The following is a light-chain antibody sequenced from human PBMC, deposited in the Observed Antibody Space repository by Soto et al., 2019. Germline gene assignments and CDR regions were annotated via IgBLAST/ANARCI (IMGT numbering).Light chain of an antibody. CDR1: QSIGIW. CDR3: QQYNDYSWT. J-gene: IGKJ1*01. V-gene: IGKV1-5*03. CDR2: KAS. Sequence: IPMTQSPYTLSASVGDRVAITCRASQSIGIWLAWYQKKPGKAPRFLIYKASTLQTGVPSRFSGSGSGTEFTLTISSLQPDDFATYYCQQYNDYSWTFGQGTKVNFK.